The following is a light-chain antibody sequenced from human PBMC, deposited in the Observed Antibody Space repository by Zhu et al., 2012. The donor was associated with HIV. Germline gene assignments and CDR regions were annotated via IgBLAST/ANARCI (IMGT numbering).Light chain of an antibody. CDR3: QQYNGYLT. CDR1: QNINNW. Sequence: DIQMTQSPSTLSASVGDRVTITCRASQNINNWLAWYHQKPGRAPKLLIYKTSILESGVPSRFSGSGSGTDFSLTINGLQPDDFGNYYCQQYNGYLTFGGGTNVEMK. V-gene: IGKV1-5*03. J-gene: IGKJ4*01. CDR2: KTS.